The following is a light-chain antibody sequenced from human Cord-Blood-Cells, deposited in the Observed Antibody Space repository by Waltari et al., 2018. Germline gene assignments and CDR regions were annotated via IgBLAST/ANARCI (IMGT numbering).Light chain of an antibody. V-gene: IGKV1-8*01. CDR3: QQYYSYPT. CDR1: QGISSY. J-gene: IGKJ5*01. Sequence: AMRMSQSPPSLSASKGHSVTITCRASQGISSYLASYQQKPGKGPKLLIYAASTLQSGVPSRFSGSGSGTDFTLTISCLQSEDFATYYCQQYYSYPTFGQGTRLEIK. CDR2: AAS.